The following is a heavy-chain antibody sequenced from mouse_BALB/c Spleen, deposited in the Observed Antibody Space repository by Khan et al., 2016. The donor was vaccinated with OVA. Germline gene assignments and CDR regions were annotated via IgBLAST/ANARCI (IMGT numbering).Heavy chain of an antibody. J-gene: IGHJ2*01. CDR1: GYSITSGYG. Sequence: VQLQESGPGLVKPSPSLSLTCTVTGYSITSGYGWNWNRQFPGNKLEWMGYISYSGSTNYNPSLKSRTSITRDTSTNPFFLQLNSVTTEDAATYYCARTARIKYWGQGTTLTVSA. V-gene: IGHV3-2*02. CDR3: ARTARIKY. CDR2: ISYSGST. D-gene: IGHD1-2*01.